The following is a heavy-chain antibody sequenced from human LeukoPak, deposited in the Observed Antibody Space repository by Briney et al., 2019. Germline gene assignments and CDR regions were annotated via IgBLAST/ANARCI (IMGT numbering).Heavy chain of an antibody. CDR1: GYTYTSYG. CDR3: AREAEQWLALDY. CDR2: LSDYKCNT. J-gene: IGHJ4*03. Sequence: ASVKVSCKSSGYTYTSYGIRGVRQPPGQGLEWMGWLSDYKCNTNYAQKLRGRVTMPTDTYTRTPYVAVKSLRSDDTAVYYCAREAEQWLALDYWGQGTMVTVSS. D-gene: IGHD6-19*01. V-gene: IGHV1-18*01.